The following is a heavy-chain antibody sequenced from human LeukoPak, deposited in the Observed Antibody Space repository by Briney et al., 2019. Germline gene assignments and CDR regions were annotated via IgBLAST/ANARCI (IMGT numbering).Heavy chain of an antibody. CDR3: AELGITMIGGV. CDR1: GFTFSSYN. CDR2: TTSSSSYI. J-gene: IGHJ6*04. D-gene: IGHD3-10*02. Sequence: GGSLRLSCAASGFTFSSYNMNWVRQAPGKGLEWVSSTTSSSSYIYYADSVEGRFTISRDNAKNSLYLQMNSLTAEDTAVYYCAELGITMIGGVWGKGTTVTISS. V-gene: IGHV3-21*06.